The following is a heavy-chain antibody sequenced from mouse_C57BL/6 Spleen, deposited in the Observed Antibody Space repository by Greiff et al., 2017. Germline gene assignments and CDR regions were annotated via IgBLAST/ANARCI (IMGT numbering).Heavy chain of an antibody. V-gene: IGHV2-2*01. J-gene: IGHJ1*03. CDR3: ARNFGATVVAPYWYFDV. CDR1: GFSLTSYG. Sequence: VKVVESGPGLVQPSQSLSITCTVSGFSLTSYGVHWVRQSPGKGLEWLGVIWSGGSTDYNAAFISRLSISKDNSKSQVFFKMNSLQADDTAIYYCARNFGATVVAPYWYFDVWGTGTTVTVSS. CDR2: IWSGGST. D-gene: IGHD1-1*01.